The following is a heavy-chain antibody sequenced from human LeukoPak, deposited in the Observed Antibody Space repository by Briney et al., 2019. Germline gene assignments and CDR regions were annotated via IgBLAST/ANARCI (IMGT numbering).Heavy chain of an antibody. CDR2: ISSSSGTI. CDR1: GFTYRDYE. J-gene: IGHJ4*02. D-gene: IGHD6-13*01. Sequence: GGSLRLSCAASGFTYRDYEMNWVRQAPGKGLEWVSYISSSSGTIYYADSVKGRFTTSRDNAKNSLYLQMNNLRDEDTAVYYCARGGSSCFDSWGQGTLVTVSS. CDR3: ARGGSSCFDS. V-gene: IGHV3-48*02.